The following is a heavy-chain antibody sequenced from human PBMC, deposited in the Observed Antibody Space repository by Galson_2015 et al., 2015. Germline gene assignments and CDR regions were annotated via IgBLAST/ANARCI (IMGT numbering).Heavy chain of an antibody. D-gene: IGHD6-13*01. CDR3: ARTGYSSSWPYYFDY. Sequence: DTRYSPSFQGQVTISADKSISTAYLQWSSLKASDTAMYYCARTGYSSSWPYYFDYWGQGTLVTVSS. J-gene: IGHJ4*02. V-gene: IGHV5-51*01. CDR2: DT.